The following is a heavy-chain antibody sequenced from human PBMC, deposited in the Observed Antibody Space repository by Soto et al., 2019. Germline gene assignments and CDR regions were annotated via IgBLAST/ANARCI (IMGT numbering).Heavy chain of an antibody. V-gene: IGHV4-31*03. CDR1: GGSISSGGYY. CDR2: IYYSGST. Sequence: PSETLSLTCTVSGGSISSGGYYWSWIRQHPGKGLEWIGYIYYSGSTYYNPSLKSRVTISVDTSKNQFSLKLSSVTAADTAVYYCARFPPGNYWVWFDPWGQGTLVTVSS. D-gene: IGHD4-4*01. CDR3: ARFPPGNYWVWFDP. J-gene: IGHJ5*02.